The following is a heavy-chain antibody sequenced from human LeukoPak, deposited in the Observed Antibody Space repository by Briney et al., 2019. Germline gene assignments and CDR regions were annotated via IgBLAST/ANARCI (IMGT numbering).Heavy chain of an antibody. V-gene: IGHV3-23*01. CDR3: AKDDAYLQYDD. J-gene: IGHJ4*02. CDR2: VGPSGART. Sequence: GGSLRLSCAASGFTFGTYEMNWVRQAPGKGLEWVSGVGPSGARTYYADSVKGRFTVSRDNSKNMVFLQMNSLRAEDTAIYYCAKDDAYLQYDDWGQGTLVTVSS. D-gene: IGHD5-24*01. CDR1: GFTFGTYE.